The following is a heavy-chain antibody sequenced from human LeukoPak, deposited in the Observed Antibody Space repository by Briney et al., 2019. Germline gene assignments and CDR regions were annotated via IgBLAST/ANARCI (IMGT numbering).Heavy chain of an antibody. CDR2: VYSSGIT. J-gene: IGHJ4*02. Sequence: PSETLSLTCTVSGGSINNYYWTWIRQPAEKGLEWIGRVYSSGITDYNPSLKSRVTMSVDTSKNQFSLKLTSVTAADTAVYFCARGAGRDTGGAFDYWGQGTLATVSS. D-gene: IGHD1-26*01. CDR3: ARGAGRDTGGAFDY. V-gene: IGHV4-4*07. CDR1: GGSINNYY.